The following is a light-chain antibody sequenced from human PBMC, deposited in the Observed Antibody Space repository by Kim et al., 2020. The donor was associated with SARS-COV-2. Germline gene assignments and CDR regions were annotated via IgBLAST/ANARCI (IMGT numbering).Light chain of an antibody. CDR3: QHYGDSPGT. CDR2: AVV. CDR1: RRLPSDF. V-gene: IGKV3-20*01. Sequence: TTSSGTSRRLPSDFLACYRHKPAQAPRLLIFAVVIRATGIPDRFSGSGSVTDFTLTISRLEPEDSAVYYCQHYGDSPGTFGQGTKVDIK. J-gene: IGKJ1*01.